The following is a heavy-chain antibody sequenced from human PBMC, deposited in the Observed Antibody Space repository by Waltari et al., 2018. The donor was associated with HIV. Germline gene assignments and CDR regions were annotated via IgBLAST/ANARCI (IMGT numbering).Heavy chain of an antibody. CDR1: GYTFTHYG. D-gene: IGHD3-10*01. CDR2: ISTYDTNT. CDR3: ARDRWFGESHYYYYYGMDV. V-gene: IGHV1-18*01. Sequence: QVQLVQSGVEVKKPGASVKVTSKDSGYTFTHYGISWVRRAPGQGLEWMGWISTYDTNTNYAPKLQDRVTLTTDTSTGTAYMELASLRSDDTAVYYCARDRWFGESHYYYYYGMDVWGQGTTVTVSS. J-gene: IGHJ6*02.